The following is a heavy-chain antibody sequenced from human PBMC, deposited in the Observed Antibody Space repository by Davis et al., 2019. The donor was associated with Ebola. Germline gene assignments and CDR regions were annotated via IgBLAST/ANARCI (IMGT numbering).Heavy chain of an antibody. CDR1: GFTFSAYA. CDR2: IRGSGSNT. V-gene: IGHV3-23*01. D-gene: IGHD2-15*01. CDR3: AHGGRDSSGFLS. Sequence: PGGSLRLSCAASGFTFSAYAMSWVRQAPGKGLEWVSGIRGSGSNTYYADSVKGRFTISRDNSKNTLYLQMNSLRVEDTAVYYCAHGGRDSSGFLSWGQGTLVTVSS. J-gene: IGHJ4*02.